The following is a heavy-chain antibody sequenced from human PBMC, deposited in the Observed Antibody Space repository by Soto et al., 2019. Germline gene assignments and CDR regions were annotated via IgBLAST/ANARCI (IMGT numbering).Heavy chain of an antibody. V-gene: IGHV3-23*01. J-gene: IGHJ6*02. CDR1: GFTFSNYV. Sequence: GGSLRLSCAASGFTFSNYVMTWVRQAPGKGLEWVSSLSGSGGSTYYADSVKGRFTVSRANSKNTLYLQMNSLRVEDMAVYYCAKDGYHDSSGYLSYYGMDVRGQGTTVTVSS. CDR2: LSGSGGST. CDR3: AKDGYHDSSGYLSYYGMDV. D-gene: IGHD3-22*01.